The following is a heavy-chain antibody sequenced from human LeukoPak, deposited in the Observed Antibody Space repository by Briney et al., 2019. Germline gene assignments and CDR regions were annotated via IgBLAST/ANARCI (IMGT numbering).Heavy chain of an antibody. J-gene: IGHJ6*03. CDR3: ARVYYYYYMDV. Sequence: QPGGSLRLSCAASGFTFSSYWMHWVRQAPGKGLVWVSRINTDGSSTSYADSVKGRFTISRDNAKNTLYLQMNSLRAEYTAVFYCARVYYYYYMDVWGKGTTVTVSS. V-gene: IGHV3-74*01. CDR2: INTDGSST. CDR1: GFTFSSYW.